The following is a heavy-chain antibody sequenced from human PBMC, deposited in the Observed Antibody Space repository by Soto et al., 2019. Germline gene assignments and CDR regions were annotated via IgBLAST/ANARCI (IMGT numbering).Heavy chain of an antibody. CDR3: AELGSSSWSPHYYFDY. CDR1: GFTFNNYA. CDR2: ITGSGGDT. J-gene: IGHJ4*02. Sequence: PGGSLRLSCAASGFTFNNYAMGWVRQASGKGLEWVSAITGSGGDTYSADSVKGRFTISRDNSKNTLYLQMNSLRAEDTAIYYCAELGSSSWSPHYYFDYWGQGTLVTVSS. D-gene: IGHD2-2*01. V-gene: IGHV3-23*01.